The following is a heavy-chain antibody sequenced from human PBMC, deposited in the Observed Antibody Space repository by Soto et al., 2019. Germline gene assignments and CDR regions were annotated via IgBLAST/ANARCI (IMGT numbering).Heavy chain of an antibody. J-gene: IGHJ4*02. CDR1: GFTFSSYD. CDR3: ATSQYYGSGSYWVFDY. Sequence: GGSLRLSCAASGFTFSSYDMSWVRQAPGKGLEWVSAISGSGGSTYYADSVKGRFTISRDNSKNTLYLQMNSLRAEDTAVYYCATSQYYGSGSYWVFDYWGQGTLVTVSS. CDR2: ISGSGGST. V-gene: IGHV3-23*01. D-gene: IGHD3-10*01.